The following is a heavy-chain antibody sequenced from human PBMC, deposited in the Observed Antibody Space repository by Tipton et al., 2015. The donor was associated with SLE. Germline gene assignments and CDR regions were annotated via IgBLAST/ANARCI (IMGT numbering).Heavy chain of an antibody. Sequence: SPSFQGHVTTSADKSISTAYLQWSSLKASDTAMYYCARALHGVGMDVWGQGTTVTVSS. CDR3: ARALHGVGMDV. J-gene: IGHJ6*02. D-gene: IGHD3-10*01. V-gene: IGHV5-10-1*01.